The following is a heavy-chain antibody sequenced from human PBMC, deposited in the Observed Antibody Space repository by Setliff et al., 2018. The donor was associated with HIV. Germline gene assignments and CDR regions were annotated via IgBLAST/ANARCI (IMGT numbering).Heavy chain of an antibody. CDR1: DDSIRSSH. CDR3: ARGSRGYSYAYYYYYMDV. V-gene: IGHV4-59*01. J-gene: IGHJ6*03. Sequence: ETLSLTCSVSDDSIRSSHWNWVRLPPGKGLEWIGYIYYSGSTNYNPSLKSRVTISVGTSKNQFSLKLSSVTAADTAVYYCARGSRGYSYAYYYYYMDVWGKGTTVTVSS. CDR2: IYYSGST. D-gene: IGHD5-18*01.